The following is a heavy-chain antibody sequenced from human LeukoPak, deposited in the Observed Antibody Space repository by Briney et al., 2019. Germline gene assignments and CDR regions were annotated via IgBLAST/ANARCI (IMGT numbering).Heavy chain of an antibody. J-gene: IGHJ3*02. CDR1: GGSISNGDHY. D-gene: IGHD5-18*01. CDR2: IYYSGST. CDR3: ARGQTWIQLWLQVDAFDI. Sequence: SETLSLTCTVSGGSISNGDHYWSWIRQHPGKGLEWIGHIYYSGSTYYNPSLKSRGIISVDTSKNQFSLKLSSVTAADTAVYYCARGQTWIQLWLQVDAFDIWGQGTMVTVSS. V-gene: IGHV4-31*03.